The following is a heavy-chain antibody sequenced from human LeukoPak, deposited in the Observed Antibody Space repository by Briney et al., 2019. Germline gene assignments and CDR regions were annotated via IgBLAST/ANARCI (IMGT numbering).Heavy chain of an antibody. V-gene: IGHV3-30*18. CDR1: GFTFSSHS. CDR2: ISYDGRNK. D-gene: IGHD3-22*01. CDR3: AKGTDYYDSSGYGAQFDY. J-gene: IGHJ4*02. Sequence: GGSLRLSCAASGFTFSSHSMNWVRQAPGKGLEWVAVISYDGRNKYYADSVKGRFTISRDNSKNTLYLQMNSLRAEDTAVYYCAKGTDYYDSSGYGAQFDYWGQGTLVTVSS.